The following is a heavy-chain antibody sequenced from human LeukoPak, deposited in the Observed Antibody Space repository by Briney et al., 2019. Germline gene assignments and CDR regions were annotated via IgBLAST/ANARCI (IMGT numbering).Heavy chain of an antibody. D-gene: IGHD3-22*01. J-gene: IGHJ4*02. CDR1: GYSFSSGFY. V-gene: IGHV4-38-2*02. CDR2: IYHPGST. Sequence: PSETLSLTCSVSGYSFSSGFYWGWIRQSPGTGLELIGSIYHPGSTYYNPSLKGRVTISVDTSRNQFSLKLSSVTAADTAVYYCAGVEDSSGYYYIDYWGQGTLVTVSS. CDR3: AGVEDSSGYYYIDY.